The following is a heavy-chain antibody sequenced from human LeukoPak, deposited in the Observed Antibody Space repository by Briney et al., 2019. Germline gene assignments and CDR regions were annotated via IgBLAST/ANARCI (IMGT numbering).Heavy chain of an antibody. CDR2: ISGSGGST. D-gene: IGHD3-22*01. Sequence: GGSLRLSCAASGFTFSSYEMNWVRQAPGKGLEWVSGISGSGGSTYYADSVKGRFTISRDNSKNTLYLQMNSLRAEDTAVYYCAKAPHSGLMIVYSYYMDVWGKGTAVIISS. CDR3: AKAPHSGLMIVYSYYMDV. CDR1: GFTFSSYE. J-gene: IGHJ6*03. V-gene: IGHV3-23*01.